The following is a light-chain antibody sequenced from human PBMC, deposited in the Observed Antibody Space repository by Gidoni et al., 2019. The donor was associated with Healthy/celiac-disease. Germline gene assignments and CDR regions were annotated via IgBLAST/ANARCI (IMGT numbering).Light chain of an antibody. CDR1: QSVSSY. CDR2: DAS. Sequence: EIVLTQSPATLSLSPGERATLSCRASQSVSSYLAWYQQKPGQAPRLRIYDASNRATGIPARFSGSGSGTDFTLTISSLEPEDFAVYYCQQRSNWPITFXQXTRLXIK. V-gene: IGKV3-11*01. CDR3: QQRSNWPIT. J-gene: IGKJ5*01.